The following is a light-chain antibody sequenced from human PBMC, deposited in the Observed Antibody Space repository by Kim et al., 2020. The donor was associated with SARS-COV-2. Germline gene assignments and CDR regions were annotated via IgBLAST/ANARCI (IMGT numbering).Light chain of an antibody. V-gene: IGLV6-57*01. CDR1: SGSIASNY. J-gene: IGLJ3*02. CDR2: EDN. CDR3: QSYDSSNTLLGV. Sequence: NFMLTQPHSVSESPGKTVTISCTRSSGSIASNYVQWYQQRPGSSPTTVIYEDNQRPSGVPDRFSGSIDSSSNSASLTISGLKTEDEADYYCQSYDSSNTLLGVFGGGTQLTVL.